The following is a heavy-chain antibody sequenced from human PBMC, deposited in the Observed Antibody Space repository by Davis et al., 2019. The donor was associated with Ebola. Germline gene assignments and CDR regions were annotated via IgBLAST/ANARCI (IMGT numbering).Heavy chain of an antibody. J-gene: IGHJ5*02. D-gene: IGHD6-13*01. V-gene: IGHV4-30-4*07. CDR1: GGSISSGRYS. CDR3: ARDLGIAAAGTGWFDP. CDR2: IYYSGST. Sequence: SETLSLTFAAPGGSISSGRYSRSWIRQPPGKGLEWIGYIYYSGSTYYNPSLKSRVTISVDTSKNQFSLKLSSVTAADTAVYYCARDLGIAAAGTGWFDPWGQGTLVTVSS.